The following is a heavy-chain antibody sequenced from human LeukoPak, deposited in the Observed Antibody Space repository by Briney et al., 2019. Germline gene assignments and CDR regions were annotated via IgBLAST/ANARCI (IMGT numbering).Heavy chain of an antibody. Sequence: GASVKVSCKASGYTFTSYAMHWVRQAPGQRLEWMGWINAGNGNTKYSQKFQGRVTITRDTSASTAYMELSSLRSEDTAVYYCARVWFGEFNFDYWGQGTLVTVSS. V-gene: IGHV1-3*01. CDR3: ARVWFGEFNFDY. CDR2: INAGNGNT. CDR1: GYTFTSYA. D-gene: IGHD3-10*01. J-gene: IGHJ4*02.